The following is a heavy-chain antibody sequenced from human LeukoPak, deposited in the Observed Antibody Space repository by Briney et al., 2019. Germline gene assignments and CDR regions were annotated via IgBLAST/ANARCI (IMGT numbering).Heavy chain of an antibody. CDR2: ISYDRSNK. V-gene: IGHV3-30-3*01. CDR3: ARDYRDALWFGEFLGAFDI. J-gene: IGHJ3*02. D-gene: IGHD3-10*01. CDR1: GFTFSSYA. Sequence: GRSLRLSCAASGFTFSSYAMHWVRQAPGKGLEWVAVISYDRSNKYYADSVKGRFTISRDNSKNTLYLQMNSLRAEDTAVYYCARDYRDALWFGEFLGAFDIWGQGTMVTVSS.